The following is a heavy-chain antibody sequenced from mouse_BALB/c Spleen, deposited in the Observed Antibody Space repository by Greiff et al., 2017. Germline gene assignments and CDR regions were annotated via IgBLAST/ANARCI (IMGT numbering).Heavy chain of an antibody. D-gene: IGHD2-4*01. CDR2: ISNLAYSI. J-gene: IGHJ3*01. CDR3: ARDNDYDGFAY. CDR1: GFTFSDYG. Sequence: EVKVVESGGGLVQPGGSRKLSCAASGFTFSDYGMAWVRQAPGKGPEWVAFISNLAYSIYYADTVTGRFTISRENAKNTLYLEMSSLRSEDTAMYYCARDNDYDGFAYWGQGTLVTVSA. V-gene: IGHV5-15*02.